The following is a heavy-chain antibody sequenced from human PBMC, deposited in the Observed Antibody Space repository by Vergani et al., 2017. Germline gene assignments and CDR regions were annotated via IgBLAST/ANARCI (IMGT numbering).Heavy chain of an antibody. D-gene: IGHD1-1*01. CDR1: GGSISRGSYY. CDR3: ARVSWYIDS. CDR2: IYSSGGT. J-gene: IGHJ4*02. V-gene: IGHV4-61*02. Sequence: QVQLQESGPGLVKPSQTLSLTCTVSGGSISRGSYYWSWIRQPAGKGLEWIGRIYSSGGTDYNPSLKSRVSISVDTSKNQFSLRLSSVTAADTAVYYCARVSWYIDSWGQGTLVTGSS.